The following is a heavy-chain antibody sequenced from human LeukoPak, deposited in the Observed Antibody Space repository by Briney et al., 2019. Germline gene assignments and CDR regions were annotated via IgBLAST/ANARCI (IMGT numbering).Heavy chain of an antibody. Sequence: PSETLSLTCTVSGGSISSYYWSWLRQPPGKGLEWIGYIYYSGSTNYNPSLKSRVTISVDTSKNQFSLKLSSVTAADTAVYYCASLGIAVAAPFDYWGQGTLVTVSS. CDR1: GGSISSYY. D-gene: IGHD6-19*01. J-gene: IGHJ4*02. CDR2: IYYSGST. V-gene: IGHV4-59*08. CDR3: ASLGIAVAAPFDY.